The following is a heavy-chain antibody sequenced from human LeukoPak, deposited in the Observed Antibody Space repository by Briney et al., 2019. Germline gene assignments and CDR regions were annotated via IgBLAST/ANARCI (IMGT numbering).Heavy chain of an antibody. Sequence: SETLSLTCTVSGGSISSYYWSWIRQPPGKGLEWIGYIYRSGSTYYNPSLKSRVTISVDRSKNQFSLKLSSVTAADTAVYYCARIGGILTGYYYFDYWGQGTLVTVSS. J-gene: IGHJ4*02. CDR3: ARIGGILTGYYYFDY. CDR2: IYRSGST. CDR1: GGSISSYY. D-gene: IGHD3-9*01. V-gene: IGHV4-4*09.